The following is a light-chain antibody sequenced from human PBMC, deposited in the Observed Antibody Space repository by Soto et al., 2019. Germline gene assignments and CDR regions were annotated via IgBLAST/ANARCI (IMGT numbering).Light chain of an antibody. Sequence: DTVMTQSPLSLPVTPGEPASISCRSSQSVLHSNGKSYLDWYVQKPGQSPQLLIYWGSNRASGIPDRFTGSGSGTDFTLKISRVEAEDVGFYYCMQARQSLYTFGQGNKLEIK. CDR1: QSVLHSNGKSY. CDR3: MQARQSLYT. V-gene: IGKV2-28*01. J-gene: IGKJ2*01. CDR2: WGS.